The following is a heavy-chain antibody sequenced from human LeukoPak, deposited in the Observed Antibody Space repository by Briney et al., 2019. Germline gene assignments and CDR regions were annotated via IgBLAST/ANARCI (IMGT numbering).Heavy chain of an antibody. D-gene: IGHD2-2*01. Sequence: PSETPSPTFTVSGWPLSSFYWSWIRPPAREGLEWIGRIYTSGSTNYNPSLKSRVTISVDKSKNQFSLKLSSVTAADTAVYYCARGMPAVDYWGQGTLVTVSS. CDR2: IYTSGST. V-gene: IGHV4-4*07. J-gene: IGHJ4*02. CDR3: ARGMPAVDY. CDR1: GWPLSSFY.